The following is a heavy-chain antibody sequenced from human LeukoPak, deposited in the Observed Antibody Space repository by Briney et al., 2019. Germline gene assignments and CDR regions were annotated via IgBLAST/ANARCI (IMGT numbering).Heavy chain of an antibody. CDR2: IYYSGST. Sequence: ASETLSLTCTVSGGSISSYYWTWIRQPPGKGLEWIGYIYYSGSTNYNPSLQSRVTISLDTSKNQFSLKLSSVTAADTALYYCARRNWHFDLWGRGTLVTVSS. V-gene: IGHV4-59*08. J-gene: IGHJ2*01. CDR3: ARRNWHFDL. CDR1: GGSISSYY.